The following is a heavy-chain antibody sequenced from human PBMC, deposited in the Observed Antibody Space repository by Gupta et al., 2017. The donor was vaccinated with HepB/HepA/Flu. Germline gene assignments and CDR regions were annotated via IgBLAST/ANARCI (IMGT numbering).Heavy chain of an antibody. CDR1: AFPFSNYA. V-gene: IGHV3-23*01. D-gene: IGHD7-27*01. CDR2: ITDTGGGT. Sequence: EVEVLESGGGLGRPGGSLSLSCEASAFPFSNYAVRWLRQAPGKGLEWVSSITDTGGGTTYADSVKGQFTISRDNSKNTLFLQMNGLRAEDTAVYFCARAPGYYFDFWGQGILVTVSS. CDR3: ARAPGYYFDF. J-gene: IGHJ4*02.